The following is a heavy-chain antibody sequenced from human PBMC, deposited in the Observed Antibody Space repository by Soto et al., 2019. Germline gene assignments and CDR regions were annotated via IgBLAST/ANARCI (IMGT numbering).Heavy chain of an antibody. CDR2: MSYDGSNK. D-gene: IGHD2-15*01. V-gene: IGHV3-30-3*01. Sequence: QVQLVESGGGVVQPGRSLRLSCAASGFTFSSYAMHWVRQAPGKGLEWVAVMSYDGSNKYYADSVKGRFTISRDNSKNTLYLQKNRLRAEDTAVYYCARFKGCSGGSCYPYFDYWGQGTLVTVSS. CDR3: ARFKGCSGGSCYPYFDY. J-gene: IGHJ4*02. CDR1: GFTFSSYA.